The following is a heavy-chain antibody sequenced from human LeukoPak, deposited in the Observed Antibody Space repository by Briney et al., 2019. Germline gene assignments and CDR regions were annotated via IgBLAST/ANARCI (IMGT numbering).Heavy chain of an antibody. CDR2: IYTSGST. Sequence: SQTLSLTCTVSGGSISSGSYYWSRIRQPAGKGLEWIGRIYTSGSTNYNPSLKSRVTISVDTSKNQFSLKLSSVTAADTAVYYCARDTGYYDSSGYDAFDIWGQGTMVTVSS. CDR1: GGSISSGSYY. CDR3: ARDTGYYDSSGYDAFDI. D-gene: IGHD3-22*01. J-gene: IGHJ3*02. V-gene: IGHV4-61*02.